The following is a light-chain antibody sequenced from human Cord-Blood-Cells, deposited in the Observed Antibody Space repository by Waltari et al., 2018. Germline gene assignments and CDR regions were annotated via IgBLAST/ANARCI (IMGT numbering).Light chain of an antibody. Sequence: DIHMTQSPSSLSASVGDRVTNTCRASQSISSYLNWYQQKPGKAPKLLIYAASTLQSGVPSRFSGSGSGTDFTLTISSLQPEDFATYYCQQSYSTPYTFGQGTKLEIK. CDR1: QSISSY. V-gene: IGKV1-39*01. J-gene: IGKJ2*01. CDR2: AAS. CDR3: QQSYSTPYT.